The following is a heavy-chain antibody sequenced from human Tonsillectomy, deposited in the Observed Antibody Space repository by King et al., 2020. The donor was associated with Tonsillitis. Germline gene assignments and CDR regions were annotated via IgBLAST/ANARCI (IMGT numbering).Heavy chain of an antibody. V-gene: IGHV1-69*01. CDR2: IMPIFGTV. Sequence: QLVQSGAEVKKPGSSVKVSCKASGGTFSNYAISWVRQAPGQGLEWMGGIMPIFGTVNYAQKFQGRVTITADESTSTAYMELSSLRSEDTAVYYCARGGRYRGYEYYFEYWGQGTLVTVSS. CDR1: GGTFSNYA. D-gene: IGHD5-12*01. J-gene: IGHJ4*02. CDR3: ARGGRYRGYEYYFEY.